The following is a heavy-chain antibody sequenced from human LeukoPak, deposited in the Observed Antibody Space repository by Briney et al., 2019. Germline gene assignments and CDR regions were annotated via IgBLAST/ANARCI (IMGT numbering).Heavy chain of an antibody. V-gene: IGHV1-3*01. D-gene: IGHD6-19*01. CDR3: ARSSVAGIDY. Sequence: EWMGWINAGNGNTKYSQKFQGRVTITRDTSASTAYMELSSLRSEDTAVYYCARSSVAGIDYWGQGTLVTVSS. CDR2: INAGNGNT. J-gene: IGHJ4*02.